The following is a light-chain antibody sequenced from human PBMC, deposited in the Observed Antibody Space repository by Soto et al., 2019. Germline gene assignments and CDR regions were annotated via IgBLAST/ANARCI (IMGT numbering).Light chain of an antibody. V-gene: IGKV1-12*01. CDR2: AAS. CDR3: QLAYSFPLT. Sequence: DIQMTQSPSSVSASVGDRVTITCRASQDIRSWLGWYQQKPGKAPKVLIYAASSLQSGVPSRFSGSGSGTDFTLTISSLQPEDFATYSCQLAYSFPLTIGGGTRVVIK. CDR1: QDIRSW. J-gene: IGKJ4*01.